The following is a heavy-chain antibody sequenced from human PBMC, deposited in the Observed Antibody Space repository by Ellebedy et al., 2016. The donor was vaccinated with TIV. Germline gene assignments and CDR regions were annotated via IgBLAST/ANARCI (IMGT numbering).Heavy chain of an antibody. D-gene: IGHD4-17*01. Sequence: GESLKISCAASGFTVSSNSMTWVRQVPGKGLEWVSVIYSGGTTYYADSVKGRFTISRDNSKNTLFLQMNSLRAEDTAVYYCAGGHMTTVTTKMVDDWFDPWGQGTLVTVSS. CDR2: IYSGGTT. CDR1: GFTVSSNS. CDR3: AGGHMTTVTTKMVDDWFDP. J-gene: IGHJ5*02. V-gene: IGHV3-66*01.